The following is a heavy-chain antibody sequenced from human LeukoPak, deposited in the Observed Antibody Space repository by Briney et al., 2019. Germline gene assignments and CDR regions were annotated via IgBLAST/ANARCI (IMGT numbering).Heavy chain of an antibody. Sequence: SETLSLTCTVSGGSISSYYWSWIRQPAGKGLEWIGRIYTSGSTNYNPSLKSRVTMSVDTSKNQFSLKLSSVTAADTAVYYCARASTAVRGVIISRHAFDIWGQGTMVTVSS. V-gene: IGHV4-4*07. D-gene: IGHD3-10*01. CDR3: ARASTAVRGVIISRHAFDI. CDR2: IYTSGST. CDR1: GGSISSYY. J-gene: IGHJ3*02.